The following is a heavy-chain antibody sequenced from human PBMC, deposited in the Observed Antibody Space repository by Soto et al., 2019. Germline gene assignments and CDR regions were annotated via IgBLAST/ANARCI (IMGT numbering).Heavy chain of an antibody. CDR3: ARHPPWLRGSGSYLMLSCFDP. J-gene: IGHJ5*02. D-gene: IGHD3-10*01. CDR1: GGSISSSSYY. V-gene: IGHV4-39*01. CDR2: IYYSGST. Sequence: QLQLQESGPGLVKPSETLSLTCTVSGGSISSSSYYWGWIRQPPGKGLEWIGSIYYSGSTYYNPSLTSPVTISVDPSKNQYSYELSSVTATDTAVYYCARHPPWLRGSGSYLMLSCFDPCGQGTLVTVSS.